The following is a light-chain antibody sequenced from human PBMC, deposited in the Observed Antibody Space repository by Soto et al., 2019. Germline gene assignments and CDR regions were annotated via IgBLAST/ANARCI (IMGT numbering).Light chain of an antibody. Sequence: DIQLTQSPSFLSASVGDRVTITCRASQGIGSFLAWYQQKPGKAPRLLIYSASTLQSGVSLRFSGGGSGTEFTLTISSLQSEDFATYYCQQFNSYPPTFGQGTKVVIK. CDR3: QQFNSYPPT. V-gene: IGKV1-9*01. J-gene: IGKJ1*01. CDR1: QGIGSF. CDR2: SAS.